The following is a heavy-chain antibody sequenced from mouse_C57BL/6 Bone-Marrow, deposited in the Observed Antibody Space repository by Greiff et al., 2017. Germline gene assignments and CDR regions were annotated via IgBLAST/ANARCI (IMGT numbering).Heavy chain of an antibody. CDR2: IHPNSGST. Sequence: QVQLQQPGAELVKPGASVKLSCKASGYTFTSYWMHWVKQRPGQGLEWIGMIHPNSGSTNYNEKFKSKATLTVDKSSSTAYMQLSSMPSEDSAVYYCARSEDGYLFAYWGQGTLVTVSA. CDR1: GYTFTSYW. V-gene: IGHV1-64*01. D-gene: IGHD2-3*01. CDR3: ARSEDGYLFAY. J-gene: IGHJ3*01.